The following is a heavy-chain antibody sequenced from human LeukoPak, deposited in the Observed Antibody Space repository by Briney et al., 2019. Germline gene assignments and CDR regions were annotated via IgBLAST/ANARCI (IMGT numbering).Heavy chain of an antibody. CDR3: ASRVTSGTYYFDY. CDR1: GGSFSGYY. J-gene: IGHJ4*02. Sequence: SETLSLTCAVYGGSFSGYYWSWIRQPRGKGLEWIGEINHSGSTNYNPSLKSRVTISVDTSKNQFSLKLSSVTAADTAVYYCASRVTSGTYYFDYWGQGTLVTVSS. D-gene: IGHD3-10*01. V-gene: IGHV4-34*01. CDR2: INHSGST.